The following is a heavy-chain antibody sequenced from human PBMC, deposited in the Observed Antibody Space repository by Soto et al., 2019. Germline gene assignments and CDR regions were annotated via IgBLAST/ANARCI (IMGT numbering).Heavy chain of an antibody. CDR3: ARDYYKYYDSSGYYRSPAY. CDR2: INSDGSST. V-gene: IGHV3-74*01. J-gene: IGHJ4*02. D-gene: IGHD3-22*01. CDR1: GFTFSTYW. Sequence: GGSLRLSCAASGFTFSTYWMHWVRQVPGKGLMWVSRINSDGSSTTYADSAKGRFTISRDNAKNTLYLQMNSLRVEDTAVYYCARDYYKYYDSSGYYRSPAYWGQGTLVTVSS.